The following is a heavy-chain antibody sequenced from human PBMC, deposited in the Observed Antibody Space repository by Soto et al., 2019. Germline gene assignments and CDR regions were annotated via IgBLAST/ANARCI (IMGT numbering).Heavy chain of an antibody. J-gene: IGHJ4*02. Sequence: EVQLVESGGGLVKPGGSLRLSCADSGFTFGSHSMFWVRQAPGKGLEWVSSISSDSTYIFYADSVKGRFAISRDNAKNSRYLQMDSLRAEDTAVYYCARGGLVVVVAATRPLDYWGQGTLVTVSS. CDR2: ISSDSTYI. CDR3: ARGGLVVVVAATRPLDY. D-gene: IGHD2-15*01. V-gene: IGHV3-21*01. CDR1: GFTFGSHS.